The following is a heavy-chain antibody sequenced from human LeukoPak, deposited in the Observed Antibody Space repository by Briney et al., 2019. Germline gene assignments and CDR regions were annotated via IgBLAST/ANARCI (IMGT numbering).Heavy chain of an antibody. CDR1: GFTFRSYT. Sequence: PGGSLRVSRSASGFTFRSYTIHWVRQAPGKGLEYVSAISCNGGSTYYADSVKGRFTISRDNSKNTLYLQMSSLRTEDTAVYYCVKGGVISRYSSSWYGREFDYWGQGALFTVSS. CDR2: ISCNGGST. D-gene: IGHD6-13*01. J-gene: IGHJ4*02. CDR3: VKGGVISRYSSSWYGREFDY. V-gene: IGHV3-64D*09.